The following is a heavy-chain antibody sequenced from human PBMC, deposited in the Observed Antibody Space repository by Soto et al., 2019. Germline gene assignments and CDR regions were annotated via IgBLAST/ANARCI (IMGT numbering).Heavy chain of an antibody. CDR3: ARRYGGNFDY. Sequence: PSETLSLTCTVSGGSIRSYYWSWIRQPPGKGLEWIGYIYYSGSTNYNPSLKSRVTISVDTSKNQFSLKMSCLTAADTAVYYCARRYGGNFDYWGQGTLVTVS. CDR2: IYYSGST. J-gene: IGHJ4*02. V-gene: IGHV4-59*01. CDR1: GGSIRSYY. D-gene: IGHD1-26*01.